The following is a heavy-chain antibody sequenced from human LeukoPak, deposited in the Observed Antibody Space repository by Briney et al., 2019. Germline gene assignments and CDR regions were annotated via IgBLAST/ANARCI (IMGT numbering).Heavy chain of an antibody. J-gene: IGHJ4*02. CDR2: ISGGGGST. V-gene: IGHV3-23*01. D-gene: IGHD2-21*01. CDR1: GFTFSSSA. Sequence: GGSLRLSCAASGFTFSSSAMSWVRQAPGKGLEWLSPISGGGGSTYYADSVKGRFTISRDNSKNTLYLHMKSLRAKDTAVYYCAEGSGWLLPQYFDFWGQGTLVTVSS. CDR3: AEGSGWLLPQYFDF.